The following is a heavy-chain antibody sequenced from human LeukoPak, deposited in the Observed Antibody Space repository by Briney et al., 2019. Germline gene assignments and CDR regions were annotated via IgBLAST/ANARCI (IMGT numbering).Heavy chain of an antibody. CDR2: INPNSGGT. CDR3: ARARAIAVAGRPYYYYYMDV. CDR1: GYTFTGYY. D-gene: IGHD6-19*01. Sequence: ASVKVSCKASGYTFTGYYMRWVRQAPGQGLEWMGRINPNSGGTNYAQKFQGRVTMTRDTSISTAYMELSRLRSDDTAVYYCARARAIAVAGRPYYYYYMDVWGKGTTVTVSS. V-gene: IGHV1-2*06. J-gene: IGHJ6*03.